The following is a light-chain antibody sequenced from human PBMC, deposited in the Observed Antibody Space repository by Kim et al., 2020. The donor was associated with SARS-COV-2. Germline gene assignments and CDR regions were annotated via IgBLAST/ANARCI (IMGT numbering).Light chain of an antibody. CDR3: QQSHDWPPLT. Sequence: SPGERATLSCSASQTINNKLVWYQQKPGQAPRLLIYDATTSATGVPARFIGSGSETDFTLTISSLQSEDFAVYYCQQSHDWPPLTFGQGTKVYIK. CDR1: QTINNK. J-gene: IGKJ1*01. CDR2: DAT. V-gene: IGKV3-15*01.